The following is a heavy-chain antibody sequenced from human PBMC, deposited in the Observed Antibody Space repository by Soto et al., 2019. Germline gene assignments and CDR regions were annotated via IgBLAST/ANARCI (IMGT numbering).Heavy chain of an antibody. CDR1: GGSFSGYY. CDR2: INHSGST. V-gene: IGHV4-34*01. D-gene: IGHD3-10*01. J-gene: IGHJ5*02. CDR3: ARTGYGSGSYYKRRGWFDP. Sequence: SETLSLTCAVYGGSFSGYYWSWIRQPPGKGLEWIGEINHSGSTNYNPSLKSRVTISVDTSKNQFSLKLSSVTAADTAVYYCARTGYGSGSYYKRRGWFDPWGQGTLVTVPS.